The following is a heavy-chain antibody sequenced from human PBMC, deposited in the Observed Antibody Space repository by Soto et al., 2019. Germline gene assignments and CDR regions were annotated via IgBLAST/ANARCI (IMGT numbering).Heavy chain of an antibody. CDR3: ARRYGWLYFDY. J-gene: IGHJ4*02. CDR2: IYYSGGT. D-gene: IGHD6-19*01. CDR1: GGSISSSSYY. Sequence: SETPSLTCTVSGGSISSSSYYWGWIRQPPGKGLEWIGSIYYSGGTYYNPSLKSRVTISVDTSKNQFSLRLISVTAADTALYYCARRYGWLYFDYWGQGSLVTVSS. V-gene: IGHV4-39*01.